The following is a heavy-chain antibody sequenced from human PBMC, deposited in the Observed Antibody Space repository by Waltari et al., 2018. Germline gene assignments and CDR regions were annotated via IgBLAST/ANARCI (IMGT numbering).Heavy chain of an antibody. J-gene: IGHJ4*02. CDR1: GLTFSSSA. CDR3: AKDRSFMPGSWHPLDY. D-gene: IGHD6-13*01. Sequence: EVQLLESGGGLVQPGGSLRLSCAASGLTFSSSAMTWVRQAPGKGPEWVSVISGTSATTHYADSVKGRFTISRDNSKNTLYLQMNSLRVEDTAVYYCAKDRSFMPGSWHPLDYWGQGALVTVSS. V-gene: IGHV3-23*01. CDR2: ISGTSATT.